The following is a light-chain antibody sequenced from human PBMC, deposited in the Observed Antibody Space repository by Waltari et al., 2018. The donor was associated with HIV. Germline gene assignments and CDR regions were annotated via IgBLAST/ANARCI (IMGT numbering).Light chain of an antibody. CDR3: QQYDASGRFT. CDR2: GAS. Sequence: EIVLTPSPGTLSLSPGERATLSCRASQTVSDNNFAWYQQKPGQVPRLLIYGASSRATGIPDRFSGSASGTEFTLTISRLDPEDVAVYYCQQYDASGRFTFGPGTRVHIK. J-gene: IGKJ3*01. V-gene: IGKV3-20*01. CDR1: QTVSDNN.